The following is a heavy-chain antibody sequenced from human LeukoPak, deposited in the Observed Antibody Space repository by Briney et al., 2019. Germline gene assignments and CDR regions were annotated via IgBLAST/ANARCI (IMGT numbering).Heavy chain of an antibody. CDR3: ARGGGAMAFDY. V-gene: IGHV3-21*01. Sequence: GGSLRLSCAASGFTFSSYSMNWVRQAPGKGLEWVSSISSSSSYIYYADSVKGRFTISRDNAKNTLYLQMTSLRAEDTAVYYCARGGGAMAFDYWGQGTLVTVSS. J-gene: IGHJ4*02. CDR1: GFTFSSYS. D-gene: IGHD5-18*01. CDR2: ISSSSSYI.